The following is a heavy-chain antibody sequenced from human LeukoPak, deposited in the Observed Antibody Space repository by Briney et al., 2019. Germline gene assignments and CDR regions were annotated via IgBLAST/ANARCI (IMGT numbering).Heavy chain of an antibody. D-gene: IGHD1-26*01. CDR3: ARDRKTLVGAISAVDY. CDR2: INPNSGGT. V-gene: IGHV1-2*06. J-gene: IGHJ4*02. Sequence: ASVKVSCKASGYTFTGYYMHWVRQAPGQGLGWMGRINPNSGGTNYAQKFQGRVTMTRDTSISTAYMELSRLRSDAAAVYYCARDRKTLVGAISAVDYWGQGTLVTVSS. CDR1: GYTFTGYY.